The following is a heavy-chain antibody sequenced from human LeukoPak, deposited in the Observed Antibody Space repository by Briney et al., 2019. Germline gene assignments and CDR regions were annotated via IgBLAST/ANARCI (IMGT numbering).Heavy chain of an antibody. CDR3: AKGGYCSATRCYVGKGMDD. D-gene: IGHD2-2*01. CDR2: ISHDGVDK. CDR1: GFTFDTYG. J-gene: IGHJ4*02. Sequence: GGSLRLSCAASGFTFDTYGMHWVRQAPGKGLEWVAVISHDGVDKYYADSVKGRFTISRDNSKNTVSLQVNSLRAEDPAAYYCAKGGYCSATRCYVGKGMDDWGQGTLVTVSS. V-gene: IGHV3-30*18.